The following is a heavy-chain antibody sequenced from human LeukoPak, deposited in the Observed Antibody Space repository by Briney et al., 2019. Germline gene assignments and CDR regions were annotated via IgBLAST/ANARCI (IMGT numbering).Heavy chain of an antibody. CDR1: GFTFSSYW. V-gene: IGHV3-7*01. D-gene: IGHD3-22*01. Sequence: PGGSLRLSRAASGFTFSSYWMSWVRQAPGKGLEWVANIKQDGSEKYYVDSVKGRFTISRDNAKNSLYLQMNSLRAEDTAVYYCAREFYDSSGYGYWYFDLWGRGTLVTVSS. CDR2: IKQDGSEK. J-gene: IGHJ2*01. CDR3: AREFYDSSGYGYWYFDL.